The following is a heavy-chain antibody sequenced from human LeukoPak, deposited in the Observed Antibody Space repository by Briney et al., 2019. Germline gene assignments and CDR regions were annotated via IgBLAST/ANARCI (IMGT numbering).Heavy chain of an antibody. J-gene: IGHJ3*02. Sequence: GGSLRLSCAASGFTFSSYSMNWVRQAPGKGLEWVSSISSSSSYIYYADSVKGRFTISRDNAKNSLYLQMNSLRAEDTAVYYCASPAAHSGSYSESGAFDIWGQGTMVTVSS. CDR1: GFTFSSYS. D-gene: IGHD1-26*01. CDR2: ISSSSSYI. CDR3: ASPAAHSGSYSESGAFDI. V-gene: IGHV3-21*01.